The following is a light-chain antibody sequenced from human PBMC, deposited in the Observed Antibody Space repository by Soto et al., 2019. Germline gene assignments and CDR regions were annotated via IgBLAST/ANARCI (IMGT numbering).Light chain of an antibody. CDR2: DAS. CDR1: QSISSY. Sequence: DIQMTQSPSSLSASVVDRVTITCRASQSISSYLNWYQQKPGKAPKVLIYDASSLGSGVPSRFSGSGSGTEFTLTISGLQPDDFATYFCQQYQTYSTFGQGTRLEIK. V-gene: IGKV1-5*01. J-gene: IGKJ5*01. CDR3: QQYQTYST.